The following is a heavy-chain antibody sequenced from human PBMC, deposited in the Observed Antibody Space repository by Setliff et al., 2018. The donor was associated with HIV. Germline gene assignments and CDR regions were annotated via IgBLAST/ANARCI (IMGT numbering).Heavy chain of an antibody. Sequence: SETLSLTCVVYGGSFRGYYWSWIRQPPGKGLEWIGEINHSGSTNYNPSLKSRVTISVDTSKNQFSLKLSSVTAADTAVYYCARGAIAVAGISYYYYGMDVWGQGTTVTVSS. CDR2: INHSGST. V-gene: IGHV4-34*01. D-gene: IGHD6-19*01. CDR1: GGSFRGYY. J-gene: IGHJ6*02. CDR3: ARGAIAVAGISYYYYGMDV.